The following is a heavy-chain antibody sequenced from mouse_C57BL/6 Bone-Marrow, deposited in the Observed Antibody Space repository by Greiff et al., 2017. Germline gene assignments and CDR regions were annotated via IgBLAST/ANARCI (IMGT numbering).Heavy chain of an antibody. CDR2: IYPRSGNT. D-gene: IGHD2-2*01. Sequence: QLQQSGAELARPGASVKLSCKASGYTFTSYGISWVKQRTGQGLEWIGEIYPRSGNTYYNEKFKGKATLTADKSSSTAYMELRSLTSEDSAVYFCARLGLPWYFDVWGTGTTVTVSS. CDR1: GYTFTSYG. J-gene: IGHJ1*03. CDR3: ARLGLPWYFDV. V-gene: IGHV1-81*01.